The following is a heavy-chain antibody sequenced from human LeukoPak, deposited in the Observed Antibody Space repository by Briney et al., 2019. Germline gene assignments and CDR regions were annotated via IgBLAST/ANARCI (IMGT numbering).Heavy chain of an antibody. V-gene: IGHV3-48*02. CDR1: GFTFSSYS. D-gene: IGHD5-12*01. CDR3: ARDTRLSVISLPTNFDY. Sequence: GGSLRLSCAASGFTFSSYSMNWVRQAPGKGLEWVSYISSSSSTIYYADSVKGRLTISRDNAKNSLYLQMNSLRDEDTAVYYCARDTRLSVISLPTNFDYWGQGTLVTVSS. CDR2: ISSSSSTI. J-gene: IGHJ4*02.